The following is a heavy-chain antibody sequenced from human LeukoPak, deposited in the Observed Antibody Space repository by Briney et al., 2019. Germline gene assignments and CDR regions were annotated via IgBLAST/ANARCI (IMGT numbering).Heavy chain of an antibody. CDR3: AKPPYCGGDCYSGLDAFDI. CDR1: GFTFSSYS. CDR2: ISTSSSYI. V-gene: IGHV3-21*04. Sequence: GGSLRLSCAASGFTFSSYSMNWVRQAPGKGLEWVSSISTSSSYIYYTDSVKGRFTISRDNAKNSLYLQMNSLRAEDTAVYYCAKPPYCGGDCYSGLDAFDIWGQGTMVTVSS. D-gene: IGHD2-21*02. J-gene: IGHJ3*02.